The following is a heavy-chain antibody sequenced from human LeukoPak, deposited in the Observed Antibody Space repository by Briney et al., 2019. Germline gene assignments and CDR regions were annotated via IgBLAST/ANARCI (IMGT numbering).Heavy chain of an antibody. Sequence: PSQTLSLTCTVSGGSISNNGFYWSWIRQLPGEGLEWIGYIYYNGITYYNPSLLSRVTISVDSSKKQFSLNLTSVTTADTAVYYCARVIPLSGNHWGYFDYWGQGALVTVSS. V-gene: IGHV4-31*03. CDR3: ARVIPLSGNHWGYFDY. CDR1: GGSISNNGFY. D-gene: IGHD1-26*01. J-gene: IGHJ4*02. CDR2: IYYNGIT.